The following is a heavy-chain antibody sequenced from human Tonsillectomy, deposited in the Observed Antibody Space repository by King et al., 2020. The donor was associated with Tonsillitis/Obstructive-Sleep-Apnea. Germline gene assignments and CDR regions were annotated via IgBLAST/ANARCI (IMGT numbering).Heavy chain of an antibody. V-gene: IGHV1-18*01. CDR2: ISAYNGNT. CDR3: ARDPFLNYYFWSGYCAFDI. Sequence: QLVQSGAEVKKPGASVKVSCKASGYTFTSYGISWVRQAPGQGLEWMGWISAYNGNTNYAQKLQGRVTMTTDTSTSTAYMELRSLRSDDTAVYYCARDPFLNYYFWSGYCAFDIWGQGTMVTVSS. CDR1: GYTFTSYG. D-gene: IGHD3-3*01. J-gene: IGHJ3*02.